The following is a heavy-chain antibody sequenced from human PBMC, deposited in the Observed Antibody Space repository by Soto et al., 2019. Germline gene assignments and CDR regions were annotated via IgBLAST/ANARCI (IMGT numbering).Heavy chain of an antibody. D-gene: IGHD3-10*01. V-gene: IGHV4-39*01. Sequence: QLQLQESGPGLVKPSETLSLTCTVSGGSISSSSYYWGWIRQPPGKGLEWIGSIYYSGSTYYNPSLKSRVTISVDTSKNQFSLKLSSVTAADTAVYYCARHKMVRGPGGEYWGQGTLVTVSS. CDR2: IYYSGST. CDR1: GGSISSSSYY. CDR3: ARHKMVRGPGGEY. J-gene: IGHJ4*02.